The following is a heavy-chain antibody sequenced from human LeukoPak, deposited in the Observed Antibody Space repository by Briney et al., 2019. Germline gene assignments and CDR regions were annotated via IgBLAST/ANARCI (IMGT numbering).Heavy chain of an antibody. CDR3: ARVPPYYDFWSGLHGPYGMDV. CDR1: GGSFSGYY. D-gene: IGHD3-3*01. CDR2: INHSGST. V-gene: IGHV4-34*01. Sequence: SETLSLTCAVYGGSFSGYYWSWIRQPPGKGLEWIGEINHSGSTNYNPSLKSRVTISVDTSKNQFSLKLSSVTAADTAVYYCARVPPYYDFWSGLHGPYGMDVWGQGTTVTVSS. J-gene: IGHJ6*02.